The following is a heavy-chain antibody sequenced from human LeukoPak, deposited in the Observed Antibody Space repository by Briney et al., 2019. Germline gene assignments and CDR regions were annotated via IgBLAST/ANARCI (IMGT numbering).Heavy chain of an antibody. CDR3: ATLHYYGSGSYGWFDP. CDR1: GYTLTELS. V-gene: IGHV1-24*01. J-gene: IGHJ5*02. Sequence: GASVKVSCKVSGYTLTELSMHWVRQAPGKGLEWMGGFDPEDGETIYAQKFQGRVTMTEDTSTDTAYMELSSLRSEDTAVYYCATLHYYGSGSYGWFDPWGQGTLVTVSS. D-gene: IGHD3-10*01. CDR2: FDPEDGET.